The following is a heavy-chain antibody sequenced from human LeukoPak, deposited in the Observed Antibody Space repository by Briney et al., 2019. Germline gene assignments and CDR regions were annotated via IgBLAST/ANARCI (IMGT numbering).Heavy chain of an antibody. CDR3: ARAREQWLAYFDY. J-gene: IGHJ4*02. D-gene: IGHD6-19*01. CDR2: ISYDGNNK. Sequence: GRSLRLSCAASGFTFSSYGMHWVRQAPGKGLEWVAVISYDGNNKYYADSVKGRFTISRDNSKNTLYLQMNSLRAEDTAVYYCARAREQWLAYFDYWGQGTLVTVSS. V-gene: IGHV3-30*03. CDR1: GFTFSSYG.